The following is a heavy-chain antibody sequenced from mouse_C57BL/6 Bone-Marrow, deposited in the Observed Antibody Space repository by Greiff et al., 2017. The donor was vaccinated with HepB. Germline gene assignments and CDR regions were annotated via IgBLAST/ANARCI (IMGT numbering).Heavy chain of an antibody. CDR1: GFNIKNTY. V-gene: IGHV14-3*01. D-gene: IGHD2-5*01. CDR3: AKSNGGDYYAMDY. Sequence: EVQLKESVAELVRPGASVKLSCTASGFNIKNTYMHWVKQRPEQGLEWIGRIDPANGNTKYAPKFQGKATITADTSSNTAYLQLSSLTSEDTAIYYCAKSNGGDYYAMDYWGQGTSVTVSS. J-gene: IGHJ4*01. CDR2: IDPANGNT.